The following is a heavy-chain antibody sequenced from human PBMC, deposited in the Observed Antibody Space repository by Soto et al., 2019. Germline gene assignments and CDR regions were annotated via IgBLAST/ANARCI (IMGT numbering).Heavy chain of an antibody. J-gene: IGHJ3*02. D-gene: IGHD3-22*01. V-gene: IGHV4-4*02. Sequence: SATLSLTCAVSGRSIGSSNGWSGVRQPPGKGLEWIGEIYHSGSTNYNPSLKSRVTISVDKSKNQFSLKLSSVTAADTAVYYCARDPYYDSSGYPENGAFDIWGQGTMVT. CDR1: GRSIGSSNG. CDR3: ARDPYYDSSGYPENGAFDI. CDR2: IYHSGST.